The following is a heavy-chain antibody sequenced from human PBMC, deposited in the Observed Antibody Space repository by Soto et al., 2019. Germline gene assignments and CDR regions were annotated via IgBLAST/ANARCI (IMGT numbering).Heavy chain of an antibody. CDR1: GGSISSGDW. Sequence: QVQLQESGPGLVKPSGTLSLTCGVSGGSISSGDWWSWVRQSPGKGLEWIGEIYHSGSTNYNPSLQSRVTISVDKSKSQFSLKLSSVTAADTAVYYCARVGRYNYGSTYYFDYWGRGTLVAVSS. D-gene: IGHD5-18*01. CDR3: ARVGRYNYGSTYYFDY. J-gene: IGHJ4*02. CDR2: IYHSGST. V-gene: IGHV4-4*02.